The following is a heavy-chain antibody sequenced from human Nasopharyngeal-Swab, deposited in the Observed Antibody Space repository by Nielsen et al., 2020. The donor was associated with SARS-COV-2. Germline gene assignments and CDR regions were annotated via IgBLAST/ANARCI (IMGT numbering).Heavy chain of an antibody. Sequence: GGSLRLSCAASGFTFSSYAMSWVRQAPGKGLEWVSAISGSGGSTYYADSVKGRLTISRDTSKTTLYLQMNSLRAEETAVYYCAKRLAGYCSGGSCPRGWYFDLWGRGTLVTVSS. CDR1: GFTFSSYA. J-gene: IGHJ2*01. CDR2: ISGSGGST. D-gene: IGHD2-15*01. CDR3: AKRLAGYCSGGSCPRGWYFDL. V-gene: IGHV3-23*01.